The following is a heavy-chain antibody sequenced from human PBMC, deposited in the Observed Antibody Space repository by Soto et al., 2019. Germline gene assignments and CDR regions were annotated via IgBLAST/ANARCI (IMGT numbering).Heavy chain of an antibody. Sequence: GGSLRLSCAVSGFSFSDYWMSWVRQAPGKGLEWLAMTTQDGNDKHYVDSVRGRFTISRDSAKNSLYLQMNSLRAEGTAVYYCARNLNYYGSGSDYSSCDYHYGMDVWGQGTTVTVSS. J-gene: IGHJ6*02. CDR1: GFSFSDYW. D-gene: IGHD3-10*01. CDR3: ARNLNYYGSGSDYSSCDYHYGMDV. V-gene: IGHV3-7*01. CDR2: TTQDGNDK.